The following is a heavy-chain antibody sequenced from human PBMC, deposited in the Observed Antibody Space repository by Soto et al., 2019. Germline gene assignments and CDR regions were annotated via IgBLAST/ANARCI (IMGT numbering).Heavy chain of an antibody. J-gene: IGHJ4*02. Sequence: GGSLRLSCAASGFTFSSYVMHWVRQAPGKGLEWVAVISYDGSNKYYADSVKGRFTISRDNSKNTLYLQMNSLRAEDTAVYYCAKDLYDFWSGYSPNDYWGQGTLVTVSS. CDR3: AKDLYDFWSGYSPNDY. CDR2: ISYDGSNK. CDR1: GFTFSSYV. V-gene: IGHV3-30*18. D-gene: IGHD3-3*01.